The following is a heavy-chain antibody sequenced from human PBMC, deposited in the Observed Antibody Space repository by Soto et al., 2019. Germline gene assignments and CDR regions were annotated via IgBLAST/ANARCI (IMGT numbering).Heavy chain of an antibody. J-gene: IGHJ6*02. CDR1: GGSFSGYY. D-gene: IGHD2-2*02. Sequence: SETLSLTCAVYGGSFSGYYWSWIRQPPGKGLEWIGEINHSGSTNYNPSLKSRVTISVDTSKNQFSLKLSSVTAADTAVYYCARVIPAAIGIYYYYGMDVWGQGTTVTVSS. V-gene: IGHV4-34*01. CDR3: ARVIPAAIGIYYYYGMDV. CDR2: INHSGST.